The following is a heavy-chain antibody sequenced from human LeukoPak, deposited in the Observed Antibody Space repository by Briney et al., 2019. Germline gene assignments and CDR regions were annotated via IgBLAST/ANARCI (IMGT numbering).Heavy chain of an antibody. J-gene: IGHJ4*02. CDR3: ASAYDILTGPDY. CDR1: GFIFSRYW. CDR2: IKQDGSEK. D-gene: IGHD3-9*01. Sequence: GGSLRLSCAASGFIFSRYWMSWVRQAPGKGLEWVANIKQDGSEKYHVDSVKGRFTISRDNAKNSLYLQMNTLRAEDTAVYYYASAYDILTGPDYWGQGTLVTVSS. V-gene: IGHV3-7*01.